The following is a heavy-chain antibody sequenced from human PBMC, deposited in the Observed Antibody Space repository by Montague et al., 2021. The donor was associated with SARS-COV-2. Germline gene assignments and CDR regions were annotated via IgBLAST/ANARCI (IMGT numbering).Heavy chain of an antibody. V-gene: IGHV4-4*02. Sequence: SETLSLTCAVSGGSISTDNWWSWVRRPPGKGLEWIGEIFHSGRTNYNPSLKSRVTISVDRPNNQFSLELSSVTAADTAIYYCARDSQRSHFDYWGQGILVTVSS. D-gene: IGHD6-25*01. J-gene: IGHJ4*02. CDR1: GGSISTDNW. CDR3: ARDSQRSHFDY. CDR2: IFHSGRT.